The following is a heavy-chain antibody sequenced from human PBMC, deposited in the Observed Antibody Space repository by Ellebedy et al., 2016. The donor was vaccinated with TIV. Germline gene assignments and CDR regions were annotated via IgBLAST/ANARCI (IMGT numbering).Heavy chain of an antibody. V-gene: IGHV3-23*01. Sequence: GGSLRLSCAASGFTFSNYAMSWVRQAPGKGLEWVSAISGSAASTYYAYSVKGRFTISRDNSKNTLYLQMNRLRAADTALYYCAKATDPYCGGDCYYDYWGQGTLVAVSS. CDR2: ISGSAAST. J-gene: IGHJ4*02. CDR1: GFTFSNYA. D-gene: IGHD2-21*02. CDR3: AKATDPYCGGDCYYDY.